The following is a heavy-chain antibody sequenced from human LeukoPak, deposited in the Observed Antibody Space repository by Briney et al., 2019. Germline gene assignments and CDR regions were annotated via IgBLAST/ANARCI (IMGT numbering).Heavy chain of an antibody. J-gene: IGHJ4*02. CDR1: GFTFSSYG. V-gene: IGHV3-30*02. CDR3: AREGGIVVAGTPYYYFDY. CDR2: IRYDGSNK. Sequence: PGGSLRLSCAASGFTFSSYGMHWVRQAPGKGLEWVAFIRYDGSNKYYADSVKGRFTISRDNSKNTLYLQMNSLRADDTAVYYCAREGGIVVAGTPYYYFDYWGQGNLVTVSS. D-gene: IGHD6-19*01.